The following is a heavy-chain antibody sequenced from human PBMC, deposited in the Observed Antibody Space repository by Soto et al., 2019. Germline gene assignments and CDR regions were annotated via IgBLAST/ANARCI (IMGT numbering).Heavy chain of an antibody. CDR3: ARSRDSSSFGNYWFHP. Sequence: QVQLVQSGAEVKKPGSSVKVSCKASGGTFSSYAISWVRQAPGPGLEWMGGIIPIFGTANYEQKFQGRVTITADESTSTAYMELSSLRSEDTAVYYCARSRDSSSFGNYWFHPWGQGTLVTVSS. J-gene: IGHJ5*02. D-gene: IGHD6-6*01. CDR2: IIPIFGTA. CDR1: GGTFSSYA. V-gene: IGHV1-69*01.